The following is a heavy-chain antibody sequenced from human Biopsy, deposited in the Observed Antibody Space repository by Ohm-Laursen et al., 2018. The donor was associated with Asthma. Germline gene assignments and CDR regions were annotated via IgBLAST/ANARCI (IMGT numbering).Heavy chain of an antibody. CDR3: ARKAGSCISRTCYSLDF. V-gene: IGHV1-69*13. Sequence: SVTASCKSLGGTFNTYVIGWVQQAPGQGIEWMGGINFVFGTTTYPQKFQDRVTITADDSTSTIYMELSSLRSEDTAVYYCARKAGSCISRTCYSLDFWGQGTLVTVSP. CDR2: INFVFGTT. D-gene: IGHD2-2*01. J-gene: IGHJ4*02. CDR1: GGTFNTYV.